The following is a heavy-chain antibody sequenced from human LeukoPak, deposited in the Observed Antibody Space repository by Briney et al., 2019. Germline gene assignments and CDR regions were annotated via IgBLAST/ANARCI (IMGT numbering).Heavy chain of an antibody. J-gene: IGHJ5*02. CDR1: GGSISSSTYY. D-gene: IGHD6-13*01. Sequence: PSETLSLTCTVSGGSISSSTYYCGWIRQPPGKGLEWIGSISYSGNIYYNPSLKSRVTISVDTSKNQFSLKLSSVIAAGTPVYYCARGCSAGTPHNWFDPWGQGSLVTVSS. CDR3: ARGCSAGTPHNWFDP. V-gene: IGHV4-39*07. CDR2: ISYSGNI.